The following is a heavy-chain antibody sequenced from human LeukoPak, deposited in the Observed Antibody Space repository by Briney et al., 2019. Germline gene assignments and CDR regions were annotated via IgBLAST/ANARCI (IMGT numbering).Heavy chain of an antibody. CDR2: IYNSGST. D-gene: IGHD6-19*01. CDR3: ARGVRFGSSGWYPAFDY. V-gene: IGHV4-59*01. J-gene: IGHJ4*02. CDR1: GGSISSYY. Sequence: SETLSLTCTVSGGSISSYYWSWIRQPPGKGLEWIGYIYNSGSTYYNPSLKSRVTISVDRSKNQFSLKLSSVTAADTAVYYCARGVRFGSSGWYPAFDYWGQGTLVTVSS.